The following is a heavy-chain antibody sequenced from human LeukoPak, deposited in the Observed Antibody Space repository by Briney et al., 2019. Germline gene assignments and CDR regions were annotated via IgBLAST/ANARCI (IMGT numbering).Heavy chain of an antibody. V-gene: IGHV1-18*01. CDR2: ISAYNGNT. CDR3: ARGILLTRDSGYPVFAY. D-gene: IGHD3-22*01. Sequence: ASVKVSCKASGYTFTSYGISWVRQAPGQGLEWMGWISAYNGNTNYAQKLQGRVTMTTDTSTSTAYMELRSLRSDDTAVYYCARGILLTRDSGYPVFAYWGQGTQVTVSS. CDR1: GYTFTSYG. J-gene: IGHJ4*02.